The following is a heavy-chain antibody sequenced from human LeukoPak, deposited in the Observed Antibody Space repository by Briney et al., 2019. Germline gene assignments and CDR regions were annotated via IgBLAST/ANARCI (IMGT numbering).Heavy chain of an antibody. CDR2: INNSGST. J-gene: IGHJ3*02. Sequence: PSETLSLTCAVYGGSFSGHYWNWIRQSPGKGLEWFGDINNSGSTNYNPSLKSRVTISVDTSKNQFSLKLNSVTAADTAVYYCARGFWVGESQHDAFDIWGQGTMVTVSS. D-gene: IGHD3-10*01. CDR1: GGSFSGHY. V-gene: IGHV4-34*01. CDR3: ARGFWVGESQHDAFDI.